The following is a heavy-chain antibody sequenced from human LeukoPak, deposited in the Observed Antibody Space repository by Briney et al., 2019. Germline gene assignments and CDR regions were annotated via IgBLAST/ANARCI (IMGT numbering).Heavy chain of an antibody. J-gene: IGHJ5*02. V-gene: IGHV4-38-2*02. CDR3: AREHYYDSSGFRFDP. Sequence: SETLSLTCAVSGYSISSGYYWGWIRQSPGQGLEWIGSIYHSGSTYYNPSLKSRVTISVDTSKNQFSLKLTSVTAADMAVYYCAREHYYDSSGFRFDPWGQGTLVTVSS. CDR1: GYSISSGYY. CDR2: IYHSGST. D-gene: IGHD3-22*01.